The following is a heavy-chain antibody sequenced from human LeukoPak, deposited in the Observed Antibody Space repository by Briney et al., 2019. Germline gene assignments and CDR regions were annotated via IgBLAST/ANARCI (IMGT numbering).Heavy chain of an antibody. CDR1: GFRFGNYG. CDR3: AKDADTATIIYWYFDL. J-gene: IGHJ2*01. Sequence: PGGSQRLSCAASGFRFGNYGMHWVRQAPGKGLEWVAVMSDDGRNKYYADSVRGRFTISRDNSKNMLYLQMNNLRPEDTAVYHCAKDADTATIIYWYFDLWGRGTLVTVSS. CDR2: MSDDGRNK. D-gene: IGHD5-18*01. V-gene: IGHV3-30*18.